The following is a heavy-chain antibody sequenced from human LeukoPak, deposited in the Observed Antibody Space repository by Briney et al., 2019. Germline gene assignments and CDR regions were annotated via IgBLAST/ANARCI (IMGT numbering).Heavy chain of an antibody. J-gene: IGHJ4*02. CDR1: GFTFSSYS. Sequence: GGSLRLSCAASGFTFSSYSMNWVRQAPGKGLEWVLSISSSSSYIYYADSVKGRFTISRDNAKNSLYLQMNSLRAEDMAVYYCARDLLGYCSGGSCYAAFDYWGQGTLVTVSS. CDR3: ARDLLGYCSGGSCYAAFDY. V-gene: IGHV3-21*01. D-gene: IGHD2-15*01. CDR2: ISSSSSYI.